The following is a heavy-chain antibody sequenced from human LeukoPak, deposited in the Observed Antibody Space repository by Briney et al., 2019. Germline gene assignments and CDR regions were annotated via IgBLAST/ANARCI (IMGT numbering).Heavy chain of an antibody. J-gene: IGHJ4*02. CDR3: ARGGWSGDFDY. Sequence: ASVKVSCKASGYTFTGSYMHWVRQAPGQGLEWMGWINPNSGGTNYAQQFQGRVTMTRDTSISTAYMELSRLRSDDTAVYYCARGGWSGDFDYWGQGTLVTVSS. D-gene: IGHD6-19*01. V-gene: IGHV1-2*02. CDR1: GYTFTGSY. CDR2: INPNSGGT.